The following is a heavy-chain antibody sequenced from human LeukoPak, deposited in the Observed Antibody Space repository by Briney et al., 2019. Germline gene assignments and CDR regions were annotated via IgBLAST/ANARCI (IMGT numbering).Heavy chain of an antibody. CDR3: ARDRSSSWYYFDFDY. Sequence: GGSLRLSCAASGFTLSSYAMSWVRQAPGKGLEWVSAISGSGGSTYYADSVKGRFTISRDNSRNTLYLQMNSLRAEDTAVYYCARDRSSSWYYFDFDYWGQGTLVTVSS. CDR2: ISGSGGST. CDR1: GFTLSSYA. J-gene: IGHJ4*02. D-gene: IGHD6-13*01. V-gene: IGHV3-23*01.